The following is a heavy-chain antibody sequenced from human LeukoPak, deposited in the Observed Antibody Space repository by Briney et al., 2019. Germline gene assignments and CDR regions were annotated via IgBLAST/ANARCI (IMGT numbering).Heavy chain of an antibody. D-gene: IGHD2-2*01. J-gene: IGHJ2*01. V-gene: IGHV4-59*01. Sequence: MPSETLSLTCTVSGDSIRNYYWSWIRQPPGKGLEWIAYLNHGGSANYNPSLQSRVTISIDTSKNQFSLDLRSVTAADTAVYYCARGVFCGVTSCSSPYWYFDLWGRGTLVTVSS. CDR2: LNHGGSA. CDR1: GDSIRNYY. CDR3: ARGVFCGVTSCSSPYWYFDL.